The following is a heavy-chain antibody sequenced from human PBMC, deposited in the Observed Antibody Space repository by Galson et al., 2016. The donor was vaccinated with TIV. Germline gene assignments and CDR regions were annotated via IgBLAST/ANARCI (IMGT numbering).Heavy chain of an antibody. CDR3: ARPSSSCRGCSYYYYMDV. V-gene: IGHV1-69*13. Sequence: SVKVSRKASGGTFNIYAISWVRQAPGQGLEWMGGILPIFGAATYAQKFQGRVTITADESTNTAYMELSSLKSDDTAMYYCARPSSSCRGCSYYYYMDVWGKGTTVTVSS. CDR1: GGTFNIYA. CDR2: ILPIFGAA. J-gene: IGHJ6*03. D-gene: IGHD6-19*01.